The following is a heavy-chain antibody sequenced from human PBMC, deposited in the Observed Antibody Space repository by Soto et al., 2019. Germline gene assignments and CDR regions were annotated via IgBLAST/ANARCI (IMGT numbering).Heavy chain of an antibody. CDR2: INDRGSI. CDR3: ARESHDILTGPPWVWYFDL. J-gene: IGHJ2*01. Sequence: QVQLQQWGAGPLRPLETLSLTCGVSGGSFSGYYWAWIRQSPGNGLEWFGEINDRGSINYNPSLKSRVSISVDTWKNHYSLSLRSVSAADTAVYYCARESHDILTGPPWVWYFDLWGRGTLVTVSS. D-gene: IGHD3-9*01. V-gene: IGHV4-34*01. CDR1: GGSFSGYY.